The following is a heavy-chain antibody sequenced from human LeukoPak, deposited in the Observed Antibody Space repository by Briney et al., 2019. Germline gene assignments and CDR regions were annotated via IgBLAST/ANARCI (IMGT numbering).Heavy chain of an antibody. V-gene: IGHV3-23*01. Sequence: GGSLRLSCEASEFTFSNYAMSWVRQAPGKGLEWVSIINNSGVHTSYADSVKGRFTISRDNSKNTLYLQMNSLRAEDTALYYCSTEPRSLLYWGHGTLVTVSS. J-gene: IGHJ4*01. CDR1: EFTFSNYA. D-gene: IGHD4-17*01. CDR3: STEPRSLLY. CDR2: INNSGVHT.